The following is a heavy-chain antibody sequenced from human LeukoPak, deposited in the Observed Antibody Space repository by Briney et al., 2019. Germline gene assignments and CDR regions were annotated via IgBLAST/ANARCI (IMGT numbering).Heavy chain of an antibody. CDR3: ARLYSSGWMLIDY. V-gene: IGHV4-39*01. Sequence: PSETLSLTCTVSGGSISSSSYYWGWIRQPPGKGLEWMGSIYYSGSTYYNPSLKSRFTISVDTSKNQFSLKLSSVTAADTALYYCARLYSSGWMLIDYWGQGTLVTVSS. J-gene: IGHJ4*02. CDR1: GGSISSSSYY. D-gene: IGHD6-19*01. CDR2: IYYSGST.